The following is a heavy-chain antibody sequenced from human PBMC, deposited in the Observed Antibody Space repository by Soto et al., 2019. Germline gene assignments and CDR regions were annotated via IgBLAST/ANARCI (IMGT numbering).Heavy chain of an antibody. CDR1: GIILSNYA. D-gene: IGHD3-10*01. CDR2: ISGSGDTR. CDR3: TEGQRVRGLHYYAMDV. Sequence: EEQLLESGGGLVQPGGSLRLSCAASGIILSNYAMSWVRQAPGKGLEWVSVISGSGDTRYYADSVKGRFTCSRDKSKKTLDLHMNSLSVEDTAGYYCTEGQRVRGLHYYAMDVWGQGTTVTVS. J-gene: IGHJ6*02. V-gene: IGHV3-23*01.